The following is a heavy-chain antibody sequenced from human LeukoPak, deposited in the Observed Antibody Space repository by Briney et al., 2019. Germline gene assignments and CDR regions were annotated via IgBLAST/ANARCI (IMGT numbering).Heavy chain of an antibody. CDR2: IKQDGSHK. J-gene: IGHJ4*02. Sequence: GGSLRLSCAVSGFTFSSYWMNWVRQAPGKGLEWVANIKQDGSHKYYADSVRGRFTISRDNAKNSLYLQLNSLRAEDTAVYYCARDESGNSYGLYWGQGTLVTVSS. CDR1: GFTFSSYW. V-gene: IGHV3-7*03. D-gene: IGHD5-18*01. CDR3: ARDESGNSYGLY.